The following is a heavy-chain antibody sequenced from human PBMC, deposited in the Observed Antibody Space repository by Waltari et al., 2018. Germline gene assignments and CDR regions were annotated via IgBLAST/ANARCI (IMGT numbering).Heavy chain of an antibody. D-gene: IGHD5-12*01. CDR3: ARQGVATISGQFDP. V-gene: IGHV4-38-2*01. Sequence: QVQLQESGPGLVKPSETLSLTCAVSGYSISSGYYWGWIRQPPGKGLEWIGSIYHSGSTYYNPSLKSRVTISVDTSKNQFSLKLSSVTAADTAVYYCARQGVATISGQFDPWGQGTLVTVSS. J-gene: IGHJ5*02. CDR1: GYSISSGYY. CDR2: IYHSGST.